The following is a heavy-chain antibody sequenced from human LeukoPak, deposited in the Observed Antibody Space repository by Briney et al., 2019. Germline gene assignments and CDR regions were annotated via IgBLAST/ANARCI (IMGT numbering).Heavy chain of an antibody. CDR1: GFTFSSSA. CDR3: ARLGSFYDHLFDP. V-gene: IGHV3-23*01. Sequence: PGGSLRLSCAASGFTFSSSAMSWVRQAPGKGLEWVSAISGSGGSTYYADSVKGRFTISRDNAKNSLYLQMNSLRDEDTAVYYCARLGSFYDHLFDPWGQGTLVTVSS. J-gene: IGHJ5*02. CDR2: ISGSGGST. D-gene: IGHD1-26*01.